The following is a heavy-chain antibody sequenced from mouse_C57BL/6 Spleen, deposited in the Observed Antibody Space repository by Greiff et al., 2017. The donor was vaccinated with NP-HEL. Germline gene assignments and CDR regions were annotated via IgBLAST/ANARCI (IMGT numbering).Heavy chain of an antibody. CDR3: ARVGYDYDGYYYAMDY. D-gene: IGHD2-4*01. Sequence: EVKLVESGPGLVKPSQSLSLTCSVTGYSITSGYYWNWIRQFPGNKLEWMGYISYDGSNNYNPSLKNRISITRDTSKNQFFLKLNSVTTEDTATYYCARVGYDYDGYYYAMDYWGQGTSVTVSS. J-gene: IGHJ4*01. V-gene: IGHV3-6*01. CDR1: GYSITSGYY. CDR2: ISYDGSN.